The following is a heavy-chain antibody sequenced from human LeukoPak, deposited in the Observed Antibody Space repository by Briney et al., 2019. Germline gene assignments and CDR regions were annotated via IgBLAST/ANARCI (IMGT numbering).Heavy chain of an antibody. J-gene: IGHJ5*02. Sequence: SETLSLTRTVSGVSISSYYWSWIRQPAGKGLEWIGRISTSGSTNYNPSLKSRVTMSVDTSKNQFSLKLSSVTAADTAVYYCARDTYKYSSSLGWFDPWGQGTLVTVSS. V-gene: IGHV4-4*07. D-gene: IGHD6-13*01. CDR1: GVSISSYY. CDR2: ISTSGST. CDR3: ARDTYKYSSSLGWFDP.